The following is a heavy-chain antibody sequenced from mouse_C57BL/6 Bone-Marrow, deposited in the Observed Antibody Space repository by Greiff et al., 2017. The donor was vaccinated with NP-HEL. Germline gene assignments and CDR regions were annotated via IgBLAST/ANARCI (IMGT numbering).Heavy chain of an antibody. J-gene: IGHJ3*01. D-gene: IGHD2-4*01. CDR2: FYPGSGST. Sequence: VKLQQSGAELVKPGASVKLSCKASGYTFTEYSIHWVKQRSGQGLEWIGWFYPGSGSTKYNEKFKDKATMTADKSSSTAYMELSRLTSEDSAVYFCAIHEESSLYDYEFAYWGQGTLVTVSA. V-gene: IGHV1-62-2*01. CDR3: AIHEESSLYDYEFAY. CDR1: GYTFTEYS.